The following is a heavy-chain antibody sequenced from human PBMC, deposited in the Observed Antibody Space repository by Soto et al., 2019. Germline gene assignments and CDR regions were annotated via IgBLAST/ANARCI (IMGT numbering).Heavy chain of an antibody. CDR1: GFPFSSYS. CDR2: ISSGSSYI. D-gene: IGHD5-12*01. J-gene: IGHJ4*02. Sequence: GGSLRLSCAASGFPFSSYSMNWVRQAPGKGLEWVSSISSGSSYIYYAGSVKGRFTISRDNAENSLYLQMNSLRVEDTAVYYCARATEATIGGTDYWGQGTLVTVSS. CDR3: ARATEATIGGTDY. V-gene: IGHV3-21*01.